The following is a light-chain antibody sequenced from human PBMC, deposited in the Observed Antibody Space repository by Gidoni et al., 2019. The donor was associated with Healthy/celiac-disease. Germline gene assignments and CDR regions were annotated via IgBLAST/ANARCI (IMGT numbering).Light chain of an antibody. CDR1: QSVSSN. Sequence: EIVMTQSPATLSVSPGERATLSCRASQSVSSNLAWYQQKPGQAPRLLIYGASTRAPGIPARFSGSGSGTEFTLTISSLQSEDFAVYYCQQYNNAPTFGGGTKVEIK. J-gene: IGKJ4*01. CDR3: QQYNNAPT. V-gene: IGKV3-15*01. CDR2: GAS.